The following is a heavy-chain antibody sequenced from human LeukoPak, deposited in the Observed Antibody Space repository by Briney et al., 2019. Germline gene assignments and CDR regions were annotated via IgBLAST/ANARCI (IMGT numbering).Heavy chain of an antibody. Sequence: PGGSLRLSCVASGFTFSTYGMHWVRQAPGKGLEWVAVIWYDGSNKDYADSVKGRFTISRDNSKNTLYLQMNSLRAEDTAVYYCARETGNFDYWGQGTLVTVSS. J-gene: IGHJ4*02. CDR3: ARETGNFDY. CDR1: GFTFSTYG. CDR2: IWYDGSNK. V-gene: IGHV3-33*01.